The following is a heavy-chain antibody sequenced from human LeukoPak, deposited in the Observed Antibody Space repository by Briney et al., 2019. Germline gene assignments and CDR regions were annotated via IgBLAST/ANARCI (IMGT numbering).Heavy chain of an antibody. V-gene: IGHV3-30-3*01. D-gene: IGHD6-13*01. CDR3: ARLPAREAAADFDY. CDR2: ISYDGSNK. CDR1: GFTFSSYA. Sequence: PGGSLRLSCAASGFTFSSYAMHWVRQAPGKGLEGVAVISYDGSNKYYADSVKGRFTISRDNSKNTLYLQMNSLRAEDTAVYYCARLPAREAAADFDYWGQGTLVTVSS. J-gene: IGHJ4*02.